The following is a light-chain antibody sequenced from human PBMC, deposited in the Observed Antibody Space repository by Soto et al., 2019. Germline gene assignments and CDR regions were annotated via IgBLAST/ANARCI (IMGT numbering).Light chain of an antibody. Sequence: AVQLTQSPSSLSASVGDRVTITCRASLGISSALAWYQLKPGKAPKLLIYDASSLESGVPSRFSGSGSGTEFTLTISSLQPEDFATYYCQQFNNYVTFGPGTKVDIK. CDR1: LGISSA. V-gene: IGKV1D-13*01. CDR2: DAS. J-gene: IGKJ3*01. CDR3: QQFNNYVT.